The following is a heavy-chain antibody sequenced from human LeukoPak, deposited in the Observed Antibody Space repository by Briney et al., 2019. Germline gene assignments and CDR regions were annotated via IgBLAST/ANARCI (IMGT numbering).Heavy chain of an antibody. CDR2: IIPKSGAT. CDR3: ARDLRSGGVTYGQDS. V-gene: IGHV1-2*02. D-gene: IGHD5-18*01. Sequence: ASVKVSCRASGYTFTNYYMHWVRRAPGQGLEWMGWIIPKSGATNYAQKFRDRVTVTSDTSTAYMDLSRLTSDDTAVYYCARDLRSGGVTYGQDSWGQGTLVTVSS. J-gene: IGHJ4*02. CDR1: GYTFTNYY.